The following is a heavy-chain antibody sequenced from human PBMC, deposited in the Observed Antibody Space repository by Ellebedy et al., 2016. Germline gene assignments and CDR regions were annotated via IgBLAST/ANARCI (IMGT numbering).Heavy chain of an antibody. V-gene: IGHV3-66*01. CDR1: GFTVSDKY. J-gene: IGHJ4*02. CDR2: IFDSGSR. CDR3: VRDHYDGFIGNQYYFDD. D-gene: IGHD3-16*01. Sequence: GGSLRLXXAASGFTVSDKYMSWVRQAPGKGLEWVSVIFDSGSRYYADSVEGRFTISRDNSKNTLYLQMDSLRAEDTAVYYCVRDHYDGFIGNQYYFDDWGQGTLVTVSS.